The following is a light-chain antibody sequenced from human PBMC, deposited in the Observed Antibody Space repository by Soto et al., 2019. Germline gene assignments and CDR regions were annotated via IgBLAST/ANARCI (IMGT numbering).Light chain of an antibody. J-gene: IGLJ1*01. V-gene: IGLV2-14*03. CDR3: SSYSSSGTLYV. CDR1: SSDVGDYNY. CDR2: DVS. Sequence: QSALTQPASVSGSPGQSITISCTGSSSDVGDYNYVAWYQQHPDKAPKLMIFDVSSRPSGVSNRFSGSKSGSTASLTISGLXAXXXXXYFCSSYSSSGTLYVFGTGTKLTV.